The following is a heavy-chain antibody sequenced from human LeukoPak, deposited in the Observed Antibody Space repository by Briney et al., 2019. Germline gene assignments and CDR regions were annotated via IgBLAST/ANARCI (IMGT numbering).Heavy chain of an antibody. D-gene: IGHD3-3*01. CDR1: GGSFSGYY. Sequence: SETLSLTCAVYGGSFSGYYWSWIRQPPGKGLEWIGEINHSGSTNYNPSLKSRVTISVDTSKNQFSLKLSSVTAADTAVYYCARVGLGVVIYWGQGTLVTVSS. CDR2: INHSGST. J-gene: IGHJ4*02. V-gene: IGHV4-34*01. CDR3: ARVGLGVVIY.